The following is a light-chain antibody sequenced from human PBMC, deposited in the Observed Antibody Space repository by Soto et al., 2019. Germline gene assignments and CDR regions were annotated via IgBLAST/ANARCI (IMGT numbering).Light chain of an antibody. CDR3: QSYDSSLSGYV. CDR2: GSS. CDR1: SSNIGAGYD. J-gene: IGLJ1*01. V-gene: IGLV1-40*01. Sequence: QSVLTQPPSVSGAPGQRVTISCTGSSSNIGAGYDVHWYQQLPGTAPKLLIYGSSNRPSGVPDRFSGSKSGTSASLAITGLQAEDEADYYCQSYDSSLSGYVFGTWTKLTVL.